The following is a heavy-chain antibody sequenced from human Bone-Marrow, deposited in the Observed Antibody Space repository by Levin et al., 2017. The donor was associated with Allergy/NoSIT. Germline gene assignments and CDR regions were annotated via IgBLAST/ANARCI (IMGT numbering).Heavy chain of an antibody. V-gene: IGHV3-23*01. CDR1: GFTFSSYA. J-gene: IGHJ3*02. CDR3: AKDGEQWLVPPYHPNDAFDI. CDR2: ISGSGGST. D-gene: IGHD6-19*01. Sequence: GGSLRLSCAASGFTFSSYAMSWVRQAPGKGLEWVSAISGSGGSTYYADSVKGRFTISRDNSKNTLYLQMNSLRAEDTAVYYCAKDGEQWLVPPYHPNDAFDIWGQGTMVTVSS.